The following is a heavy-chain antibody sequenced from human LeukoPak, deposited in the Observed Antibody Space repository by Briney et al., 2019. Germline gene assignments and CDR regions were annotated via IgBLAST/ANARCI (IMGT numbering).Heavy chain of an antibody. CDR2: IKQDGSAK. J-gene: IGHJ4*02. CDR1: GFTFSSYW. D-gene: IGHD3-3*01. V-gene: IGHV3-7*01. CDR3: ARHVRFEGVDY. Sequence: GGSLRLSCAASGFTFSSYWMSWVRQAPGKGLEWVANIKQDGSAKYYVDSVKGRFTISRDNAKNSLFLEMNSLRAEDTAVYYCARHVRFEGVDYWGQGTLVTVSS.